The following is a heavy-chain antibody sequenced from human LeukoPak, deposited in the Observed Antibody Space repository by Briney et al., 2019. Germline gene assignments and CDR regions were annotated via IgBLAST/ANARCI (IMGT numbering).Heavy chain of an antibody. Sequence: PGGSLRLSCAASGFTFSSYAMSWVRQAPGKGLEWVSAISGSGDSTYYADSVKGRFTISRDNSRNTLYLQMNSLRAEDTAVYYCARDRAIPQLGTFDYWGQGTLVTVSS. J-gene: IGHJ4*02. CDR3: ARDRAIPQLGTFDY. D-gene: IGHD6-13*01. V-gene: IGHV3-23*01. CDR1: GFTFSSYA. CDR2: ISGSGDST.